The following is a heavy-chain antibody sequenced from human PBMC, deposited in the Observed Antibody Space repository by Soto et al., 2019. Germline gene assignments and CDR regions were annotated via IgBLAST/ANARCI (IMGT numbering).Heavy chain of an antibody. V-gene: IGHV3-9*01. CDR2: ISWNSDTI. Sequence: SLRLSCAASGFTFDDYAMHWVRQAPGKGLEWVSGISWNSDTIGYADSVKGRFTISRDNAKNSLYLQMNSLRAEDTALYSCAKDTSVVARFRYFDLWGRGTLVTVSS. CDR3: AKDTSVVARFRYFDL. J-gene: IGHJ2*01. D-gene: IGHD2-15*01. CDR1: GFTFDDYA.